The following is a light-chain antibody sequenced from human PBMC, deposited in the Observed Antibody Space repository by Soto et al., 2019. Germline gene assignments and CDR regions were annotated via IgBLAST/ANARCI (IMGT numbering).Light chain of an antibody. CDR1: QSVNIN. V-gene: IGKV3D-15*01. CDR3: QQYKDWPPLT. J-gene: IGKJ4*01. Sequence: EIVMTQSPVTLSAPPGERVTLSCRASQSVNINLAWYQQRPGQAPGVLIYGASNRASGIPDRFSGSGSGTDFTLTISSLEPDDVALYYCQQYKDWPPLTFGGGTRVEIK. CDR2: GAS.